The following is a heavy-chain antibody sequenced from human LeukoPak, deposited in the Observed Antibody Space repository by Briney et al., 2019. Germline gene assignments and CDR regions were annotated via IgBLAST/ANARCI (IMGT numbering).Heavy chain of an antibody. Sequence: SVMRSCTATGGTFSSYAVYWVREAPGQGIEWMGGIIPIFGTANYAQKFQGRVTITTDESTSTAYMELSSLRSEDTAVYYCARVGPAAILGTYNWFDPWGQGTLVTVSS. D-gene: IGHD2-2*02. J-gene: IGHJ5*02. V-gene: IGHV1-69*05. CDR2: IIPIFGTA. CDR1: GGTFSSYA. CDR3: ARVGPAAILGTYNWFDP.